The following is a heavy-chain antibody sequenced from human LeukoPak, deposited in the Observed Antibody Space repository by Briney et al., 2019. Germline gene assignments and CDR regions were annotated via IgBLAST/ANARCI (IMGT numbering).Heavy chain of an antibody. D-gene: IGHD6-13*01. Sequence: PGGSLRLSCAVSGFTFSTYAMSWVRQAPGKGLEWVSGITGSGGSTFDVDSVKGRFTISRDNSKNTLFLQMNSLRTGDTAVYFCATLAAAGHYFDYWGQGTLVTVSS. V-gene: IGHV3-23*01. CDR1: GFTFSTYA. CDR2: ITGSGGST. CDR3: ATLAAAGHYFDY. J-gene: IGHJ4*02.